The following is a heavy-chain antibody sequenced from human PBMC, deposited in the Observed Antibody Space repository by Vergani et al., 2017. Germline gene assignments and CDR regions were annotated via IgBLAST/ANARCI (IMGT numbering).Heavy chain of an antibody. J-gene: IGHJ6*02. CDR3: ARDLDLGDDYYYYGMDV. V-gene: IGHV3-66*01. CDR1: GFTVSSNY. Sequence: EVQLVESGGGLVQPGGSLRLSCAASGFTVSSNYMSWVRQAPGKGLEWVSVIYSGGSTYYADSVKGRFTISRDNSKNTLYLQMNSLRAEDTAVYYCARDLDLGDDYYYYGMDVWGQGTTVTVSS. D-gene: IGHD2-21*02. CDR2: IYSGGST.